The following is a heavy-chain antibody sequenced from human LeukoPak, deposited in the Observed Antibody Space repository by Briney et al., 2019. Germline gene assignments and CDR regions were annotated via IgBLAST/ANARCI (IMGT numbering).Heavy chain of an antibody. Sequence: SETLSLTCAVYGGSFSGYYWSWIRQPPGKGLEWIGEINHSGSTNYNPSLKSRVTISVDTSKNQFSLKLSSVTAADTAVYYCAGNGDANIDYWGQGTQVTVSS. CDR1: GGSFSGYY. CDR3: AGNGDANIDY. D-gene: IGHD4-17*01. V-gene: IGHV4-34*01. J-gene: IGHJ4*02. CDR2: INHSGST.